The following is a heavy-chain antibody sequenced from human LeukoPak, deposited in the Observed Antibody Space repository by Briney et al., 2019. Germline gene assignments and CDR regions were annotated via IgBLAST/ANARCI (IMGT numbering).Heavy chain of an antibody. CDR1: GYTFTSCG. D-gene: IGHD6-19*01. CDR3: AKSRVSSGWYMEFDY. Sequence: ASVKVSCKASGYTFTSCGISWVRQAPGQGLEWMGGFDPEDGETIYAQKFQGRVTMTEDTSTDTAYMELSSLRSEDTAVYYCAKSRVSSGWYMEFDYWGQGTLVTVSS. V-gene: IGHV1-24*01. J-gene: IGHJ4*02. CDR2: FDPEDGET.